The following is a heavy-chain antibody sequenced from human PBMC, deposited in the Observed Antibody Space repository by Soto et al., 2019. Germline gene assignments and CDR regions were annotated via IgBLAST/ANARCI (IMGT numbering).Heavy chain of an antibody. CDR1: GFSLSTSGVG. Sequence: QITLKESGPTLVKPTQTLTLTCTFSGFSLSTSGVGVGWIRQPPGKALEWLALIYWDGDKRYSPSLKSRLTITKDTSKNQVVLTMTNMDPVDTATYYCAHVISITMGGEGFDYWGQGTLVTVSS. CDR3: AHVISITMGGEGFDY. J-gene: IGHJ4*02. V-gene: IGHV2-5*02. CDR2: IYWDGDK. D-gene: IGHD3-10*01.